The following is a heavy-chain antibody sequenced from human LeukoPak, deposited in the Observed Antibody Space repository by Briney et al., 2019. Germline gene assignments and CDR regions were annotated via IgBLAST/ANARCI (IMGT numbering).Heavy chain of an antibody. D-gene: IGHD1-1*01. Sequence: KTSETLSLTCTVSGGSFTTYYWSWIRQTPEKGLEWIGYIYYTGATSYNPSLKSRVTMSVATSTNQFSLKLRSVTAADTAVYYCARYNTNWNFDYWGQGTLVTVSS. V-gene: IGHV4-59*01. CDR2: IYYTGAT. CDR1: GGSFTTYY. J-gene: IGHJ4*02. CDR3: ARYNTNWNFDY.